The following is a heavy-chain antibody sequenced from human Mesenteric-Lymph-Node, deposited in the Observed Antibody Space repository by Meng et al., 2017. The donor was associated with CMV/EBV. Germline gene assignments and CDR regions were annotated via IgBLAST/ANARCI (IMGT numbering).Heavy chain of an antibody. V-gene: IGHV4-59*01. CDR1: GGSISSYY. D-gene: IGHD3-10*01. CDR2: IYYSGST. CDR3: ASVGGVLWFGEPFAF. Sequence: SETLSLTCTVSGGSISSYYWSWIRQPPGKGLEWIGYIYYSGSTNYNPSLKSRVTISVDKSKNQFSLKLSSVTAADTAVYYCASVGGVLWFGEPFAFWGQGTMVTVSS. J-gene: IGHJ3*01.